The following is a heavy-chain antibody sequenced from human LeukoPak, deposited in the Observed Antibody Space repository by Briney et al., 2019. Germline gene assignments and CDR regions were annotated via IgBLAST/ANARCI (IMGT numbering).Heavy chain of an antibody. CDR1: GGSISSYY. CDR3: ARLGYSYGPFDY. J-gene: IGHJ4*02. Sequence: SEALSLTCTVSGGSISSYYWSWIRQPPGKGLEWIGYIYYSGSTNYNPSLKSRVTISVDTSKNQFSLKLSSVTAADTAVYYCARLGYSYGPFDYWGQGTLVTVSS. CDR2: IYYSGST. V-gene: IGHV4-59*08. D-gene: IGHD5-18*01.